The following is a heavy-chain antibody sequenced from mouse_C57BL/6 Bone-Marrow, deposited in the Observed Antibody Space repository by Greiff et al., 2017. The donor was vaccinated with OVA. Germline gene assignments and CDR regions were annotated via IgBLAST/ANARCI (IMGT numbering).Heavy chain of an antibody. D-gene: IGHD2-1*01. CDR1: GYAFSSYW. V-gene: IGHV1-80*01. J-gene: IGHJ2*01. Sequence: QVQLQQSGAELVKPGASVKISCKASGYAFSSYWMNWVKQRPGKGLEWIGQIYPGDGDTNYNGKFKGKATLTADKSSSTAYMQLSSLTSEDSAVYFCARRGKTYGNYGFDYWGQGTTLTVSS. CDR3: ARRGKTYGNYGFDY. CDR2: IYPGDGDT.